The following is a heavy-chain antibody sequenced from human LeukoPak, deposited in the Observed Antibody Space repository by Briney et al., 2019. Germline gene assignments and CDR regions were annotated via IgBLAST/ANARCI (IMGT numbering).Heavy chain of an antibody. V-gene: IGHV3-23*01. J-gene: IGHJ4*02. CDR3: ATTYYYDSSGY. Sequence: GGSLRLSCAASGFTFSSYAMSWVRQAPGKGLEWVSAISDSGGSTYYADSVKGRFTISRDNFKNTLYLQVNSLRAEDTAVYYCATTYYYDSSGYWGQGTLVTVSS. CDR2: ISDSGGST. D-gene: IGHD3-22*01. CDR1: GFTFSSYA.